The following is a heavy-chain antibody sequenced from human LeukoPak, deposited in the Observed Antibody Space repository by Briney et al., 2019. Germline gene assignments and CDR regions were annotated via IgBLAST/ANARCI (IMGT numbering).Heavy chain of an antibody. CDR3: ARGAADIVVVPAAMGGFDP. CDR1: GFTFSSYS. Sequence: GGSLRLSCAASGFTFSSYSMNWVRQAPGKGLEWVSSISSSSSYIYYADSVKGRFTISRDNAKNSLYLQMNSLRAEDTAVYYCARGAADIVVVPAAMGGFDPWGQGTLVTVSS. J-gene: IGHJ5*02. V-gene: IGHV3-21*01. CDR2: ISSSSSYI. D-gene: IGHD2-2*01.